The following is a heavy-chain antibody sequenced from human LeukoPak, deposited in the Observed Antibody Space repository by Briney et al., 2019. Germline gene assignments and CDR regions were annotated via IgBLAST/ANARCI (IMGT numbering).Heavy chain of an antibody. CDR3: ARHWDGSYYFDY. Sequence: SETLSLTCTVSGGSISSSSYYWGWIRQPPGKGLEGIGSIYYSGSTYYTPSLTSRVTISVATSKNQFSLKLSSVTAADTAVYYCARHWDGSYYFDYWGHGTLGTVSS. J-gene: IGHJ4*01. D-gene: IGHD5-24*01. CDR2: IYYSGST. V-gene: IGHV4-39*01. CDR1: GGSISSSSYY.